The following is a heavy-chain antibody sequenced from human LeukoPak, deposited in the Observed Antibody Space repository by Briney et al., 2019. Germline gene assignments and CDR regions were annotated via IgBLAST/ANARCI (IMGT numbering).Heavy chain of an antibody. CDR1: GFTFSNCW. J-gene: IGHJ4*02. Sequence: RGSLRLSCAASGFTFSNCWVHWVRQAPGKGLVWVSRINPDGSTINYADSVKGRFTISRDNAKNTLYLQMNSLRAEDTAVYYCATAGNYRFDYWGQGTLVTVSS. CDR2: INPDGSTI. CDR3: ATAGNYRFDY. D-gene: IGHD1-7*01. V-gene: IGHV3-74*01.